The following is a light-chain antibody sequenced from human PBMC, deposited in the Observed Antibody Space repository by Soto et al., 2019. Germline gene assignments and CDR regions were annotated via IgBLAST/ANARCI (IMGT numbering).Light chain of an antibody. V-gene: IGLV2-14*01. CDR1: SSDVGGYNY. CDR2: DVS. CDR3: SSYTSSNTLYG. J-gene: IGLJ1*01. Sequence: QAVLTQPASVYGSPGQAVTISCTGTSSDVGGYNYVSWYHQHPGKDTKVMIYDVSNRPSGVSNRFSGSKSGNTTSLTISSLQAEDEADYYCSSYTSSNTLYGFGTGTKVTVL.